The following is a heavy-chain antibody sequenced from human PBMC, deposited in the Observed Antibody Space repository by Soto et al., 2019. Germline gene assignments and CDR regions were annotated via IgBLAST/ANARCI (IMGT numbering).Heavy chain of an antibody. D-gene: IGHD2-2*02. Sequence: QVQLQESGPGLVKPSQTLSLTCTVSGGSISSGGYYWSWIRQHPGKGLEWIGYIYYSGSTYYNPSLKSRVTISVDTSKNQFSLKLSSVTAADTAVYYCARDSSYCSSTSCYTGRYYYGMDVWGQGITVTVSS. J-gene: IGHJ6*02. CDR1: GGSISSGGYY. CDR3: ARDSSYCSSTSCYTGRYYYGMDV. V-gene: IGHV4-31*03. CDR2: IYYSGST.